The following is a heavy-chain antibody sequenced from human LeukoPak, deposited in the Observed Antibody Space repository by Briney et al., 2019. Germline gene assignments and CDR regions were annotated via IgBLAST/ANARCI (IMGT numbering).Heavy chain of an antibody. CDR3: ARRSGSINFDY. V-gene: IGHV5-51*01. CDR1: GYGFTSYW. Sequence: GESLKISCKGSGYGFTSYWIGWVRQMPGKGLEWMGIIYPYDSDTIYSPSFQGQVTMSADKSISTAYLQWSSLRASDSAMYYCARRSGSINFDYWGQGTLVTVFS. D-gene: IGHD6-13*01. J-gene: IGHJ4*02. CDR2: IYPYDSDT.